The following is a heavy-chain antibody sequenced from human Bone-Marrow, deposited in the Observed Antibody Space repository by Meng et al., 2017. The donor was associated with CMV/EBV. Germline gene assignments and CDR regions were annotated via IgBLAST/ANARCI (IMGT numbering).Heavy chain of an antibody. CDR3: ARDRSDGFDI. J-gene: IGHJ3*02. CDR1: GGSISSYY. Sequence: GSLRLSCTVSGGSISSYYWSWIQQPPGKGLEWIGYIYYSGSTNYNPSLKSRVTISVDTSKNQFSLKLSSVTAADTAVYYCARDRSDGFDIWGQGTKVTVSS. V-gene: IGHV4-59*01. CDR2: IYYSGST.